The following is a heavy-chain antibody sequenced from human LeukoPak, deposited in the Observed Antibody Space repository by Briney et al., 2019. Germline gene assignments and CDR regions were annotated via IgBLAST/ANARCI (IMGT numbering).Heavy chain of an antibody. D-gene: IGHD3-22*01. CDR3: ANSRYDSSGYYGIIGY. V-gene: IGHV3-11*04. CDR1: GFTFSDYY. J-gene: IGHJ4*02. Sequence: VKPGGSLRLSCAASGFTFSDYYMSWIRQATGKGLEWVSYISSSGSTIYYADSVKGRFTISRDNAKNSLYLQMNSLRAEDTAVYYCANSRYDSSGYYGIIGYWGQGTLVTVSS. CDR2: ISSSGSTI.